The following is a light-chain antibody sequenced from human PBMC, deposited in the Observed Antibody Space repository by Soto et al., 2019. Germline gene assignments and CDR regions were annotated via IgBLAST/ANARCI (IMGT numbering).Light chain of an antibody. CDR1: QSVDSRY. Sequence: EIVLTQSPGTLSLSPGERATLSCRASQSVDSRYFAWFQQKPGQAPRLLIYGASNRATGVPDRFSGSGSGTDFTLTISRLEPEDFVVYYCQHSGASPPKCTFGQGTKLEIK. V-gene: IGKV3-20*01. J-gene: IGKJ2*02. CDR2: GAS. CDR3: QHSGASPPKCT.